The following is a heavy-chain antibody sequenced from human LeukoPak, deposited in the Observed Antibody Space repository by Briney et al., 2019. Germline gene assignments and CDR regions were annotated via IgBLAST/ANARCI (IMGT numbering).Heavy chain of an antibody. CDR1: GFTSSSYW. D-gene: IGHD6-19*01. J-gene: IGHJ4*02. Sequence: GGSLRLSCAASGFTSSSYWMSWVRQAPGKGLEWVANIKQDGGEKYYVDSVKGRFTISRDNPKNTVYLQLNSLRVKDTALYYCAKTSGWASVNYWGQGTLVTVSS. CDR2: IKQDGGEK. CDR3: AKTSGWASVNY. V-gene: IGHV3-7*03.